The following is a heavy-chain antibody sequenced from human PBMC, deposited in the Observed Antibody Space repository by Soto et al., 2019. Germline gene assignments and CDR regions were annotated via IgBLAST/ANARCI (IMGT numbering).Heavy chain of an antibody. CDR3: ARETTSTVTHPTSPAFDI. CDR1: SGSISSSNW. D-gene: IGHD4-17*01. Sequence: QVQLQESGPGLVKPSGTLSLTCAVSSGSISSSNWWSWVRQPPGKGLEWIGEIYHSGSTNYNPSLKSRVTISVDKSKNQFSLKLSSVTAADTAAYYCARETTSTVTHPTSPAFDIWCQGTMVTVSS. J-gene: IGHJ3*02. CDR2: IYHSGST. V-gene: IGHV4-4*02.